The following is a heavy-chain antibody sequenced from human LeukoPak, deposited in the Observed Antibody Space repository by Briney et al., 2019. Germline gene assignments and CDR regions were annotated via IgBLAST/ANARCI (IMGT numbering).Heavy chain of an antibody. Sequence: PSETLSLTCTVSGGSISSYYWSWIRQPPGKGLEWIGYIYYSGSTNYNPPLKSRVTISVDTSKNQFSLKLSSVTAADTAVYYCARKNKYSSGLGYWGQGTLVTVSS. D-gene: IGHD6-19*01. CDR1: GGSISSYY. CDR2: IYYSGST. CDR3: ARKNKYSSGLGY. J-gene: IGHJ4*02. V-gene: IGHV4-59*01.